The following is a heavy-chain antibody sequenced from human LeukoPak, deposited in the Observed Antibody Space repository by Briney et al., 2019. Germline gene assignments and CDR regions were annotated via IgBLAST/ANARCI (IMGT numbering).Heavy chain of an antibody. CDR3: ATEGYTGVRSVY. J-gene: IGHJ4*02. CDR1: GYTLTELS. D-gene: IGHD5-18*01. Sequence: ASVKVSCKVSGYTLTELSMHWVRQAPGKGLEWMGGFDPEDGETIYAQKFQGRVTMTEDTSTDTAYMELSSLRSEDTAVYYCATEGYTGVRSVYWGQGTLATVSS. CDR2: FDPEDGET. V-gene: IGHV1-24*01.